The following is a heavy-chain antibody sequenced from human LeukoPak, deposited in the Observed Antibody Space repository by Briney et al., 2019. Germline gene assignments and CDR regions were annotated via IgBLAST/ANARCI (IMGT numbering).Heavy chain of an antibody. V-gene: IGHV3-53*01. CDR2: IYSHGAT. CDR1: GFTVYNNY. D-gene: IGHD3-22*01. Sequence: GGSLRLSCAASGFTVYNNYMTWVRQAPGKGLECVSVIYSHGATYYAVSVKGRFTISRDKSKNTLYLQMNDLRPDDTAVYYCTRKTDSGGSGDYWGQGALVTVPS. CDR3: TRKTDSGGSGDY. J-gene: IGHJ4*02.